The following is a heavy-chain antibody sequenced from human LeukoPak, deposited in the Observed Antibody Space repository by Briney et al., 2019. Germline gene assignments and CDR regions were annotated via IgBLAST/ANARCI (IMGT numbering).Heavy chain of an antibody. V-gene: IGHV3-66*01. CDR1: GLTVSTVY. J-gene: IGHJ4*02. D-gene: IGHD3-10*01. Sequence: GGSLRLSCAASGLTVSTVYMSWVRQAPGKGLEWVSVIYSSGSTYYADSVKGSFTISRDNSKNTIYLQMNSLRVEDTAVYYCARDARGSGTYTFDYWGQGTLVTVSS. CDR3: ARDARGSGTYTFDY. CDR2: IYSSGST.